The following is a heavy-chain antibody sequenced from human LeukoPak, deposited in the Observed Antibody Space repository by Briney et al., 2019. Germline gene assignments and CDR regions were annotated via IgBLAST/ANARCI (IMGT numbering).Heavy chain of an antibody. CDR1: GFTFDDYA. V-gene: IGHV3-9*01. J-gene: IGHJ4*02. D-gene: IGHD3-22*01. Sequence: PGGSLRLSCAASGFTFDDYAMHWVRQAPGKGLEWVSGISWNSGSIGYADSVRGRFTISRDNAKNSLYLHMNSLRAEDTALYYCAKESSGSWYYYDSSGYYFDYWGQGTLVTVSS. CDR2: ISWNSGSI. CDR3: AKESSGSWYYYDSSGYYFDY.